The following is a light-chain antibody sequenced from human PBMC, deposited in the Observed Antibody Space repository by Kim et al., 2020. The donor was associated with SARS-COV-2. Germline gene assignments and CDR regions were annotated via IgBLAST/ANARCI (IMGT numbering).Light chain of an antibody. V-gene: IGKV3-11*01. CDR1: QSVSVF. CDR2: EAS. J-gene: IGKJ5*01. Sequence: EVVLTQSPATLSLSPGERVTLSCRASQSVSVFLAWYQHKPAQAPRLLIYEASRRATGVPARFSGSGSGTDFTLTISSLEPEDSAVYYCQQRTNWPITCGQGTRLEIK. CDR3: QQRTNWPIT.